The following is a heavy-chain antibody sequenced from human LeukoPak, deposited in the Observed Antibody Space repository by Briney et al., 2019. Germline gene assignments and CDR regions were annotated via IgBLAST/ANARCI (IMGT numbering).Heavy chain of an antibody. CDR1: GFTFSTYW. J-gene: IGHJ4*02. CDR3: GRRDY. Sequence: PGGSLRLSCAASGFTFSTYWMHWVRQAPVKGLVWVSRINGDGSNTNYADSVKGRFTISRDNTKNTAYLQMNSLKTEDTAVYYCGRRDYWGQGTLVTVSS. CDR2: INGDGSNT. V-gene: IGHV3-74*01.